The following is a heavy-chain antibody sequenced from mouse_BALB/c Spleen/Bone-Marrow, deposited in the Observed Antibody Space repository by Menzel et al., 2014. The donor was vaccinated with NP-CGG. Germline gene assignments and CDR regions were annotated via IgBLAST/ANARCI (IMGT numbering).Heavy chain of an antibody. V-gene: IGHV1-63*01. D-gene: IGHD2-3*01. CDR3: ARRDYDGYPYALDY. J-gene: IGHJ4*01. CDR1: GYAFTNYW. CDR2: IYPGGGHI. Sequence: QVQPQQSGAELVRPGTSVKISCKASGYAFTNYWLGWVKQRPGHGLEWIGNIYPGGGHIYYNEKFKGKATLTADKSSSTAYMQLSSLTSEDSAVYFCARRDYDGYPYALDYWGQGTSVTVSS.